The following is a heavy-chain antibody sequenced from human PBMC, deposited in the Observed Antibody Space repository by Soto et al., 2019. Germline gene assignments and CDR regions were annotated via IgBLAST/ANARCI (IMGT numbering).Heavy chain of an antibody. CDR3: ARAGGGYYDSSGYDFDY. V-gene: IGHV3-13*01. D-gene: IGHD3-22*01. J-gene: IGHJ4*02. CDR2: IGIAGDT. CDR1: GFTFSSYA. Sequence: GGSLRLSCAASGFTFSSYAMHWVRQAPGKGLEWVSAIGIAGDTYYPGSVKGRFTISRENAKNSLYLQMNSLRAGDTAVYYCARAGGGYYDSSGYDFDYWGQGTLVTVSS.